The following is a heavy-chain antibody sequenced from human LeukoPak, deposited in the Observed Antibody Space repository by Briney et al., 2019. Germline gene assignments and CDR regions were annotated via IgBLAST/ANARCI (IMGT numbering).Heavy chain of an antibody. CDR2: IYSGGST. V-gene: IGHV3-66*01. D-gene: IGHD4-17*01. J-gene: IGHJ4*02. CDR3: ARGRYGDYVPFDY. CDR1: GFTVNNNY. Sequence: GGSLRLSCAASGFTVNNNYMSWVRQAPGKGLEWVSVIYSGGSTYYADFVKGRFTISRDNSKNTLYLQMNSLRAEDTAVYYCARGRYGDYVPFDYWGQGTLVTVSS.